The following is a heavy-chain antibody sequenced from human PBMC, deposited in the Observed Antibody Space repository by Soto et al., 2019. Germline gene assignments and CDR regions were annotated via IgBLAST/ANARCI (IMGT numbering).Heavy chain of an antibody. V-gene: IGHV4-59*01. D-gene: IGHD3-3*01. J-gene: IGHJ4*02. CDR1: GGNIRSYY. CDR2: IYYSGST. CDR3: ARNNHYDFWGGYPGPFDY. Sequence: EPKSLPCTVSGGNIRSYYWSWIRKTQGKGLEWIGYIYYSGSTNYNPSLKSRVTISVDTSKNQFSLKLSSVTAADTAVYYCARNNHYDFWGGYPGPFDYWGQGSLVTVSS.